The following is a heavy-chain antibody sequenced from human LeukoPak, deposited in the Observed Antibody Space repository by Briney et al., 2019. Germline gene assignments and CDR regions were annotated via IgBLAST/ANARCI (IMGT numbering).Heavy chain of an antibody. V-gene: IGHV1-24*01. CDR2: FDPEDGET. J-gene: IGHJ4*02. CDR1: GYTLTELS. Sequence: ASVTLSFKVSGYTLTELSMHWVRQAPGKGLEWMGGFDPEDGETIYAQKFQGRVTMTEDTSTDTAYMELSSLRSEDTAVYYCATGSRSCGWYVCWGQGTLVTVSS. D-gene: IGHD6-19*01. CDR3: ATGSRSCGWYVC.